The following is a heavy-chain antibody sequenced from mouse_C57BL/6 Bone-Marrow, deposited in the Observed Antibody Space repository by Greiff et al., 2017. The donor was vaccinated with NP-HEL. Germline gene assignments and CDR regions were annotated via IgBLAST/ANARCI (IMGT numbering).Heavy chain of an antibody. Sequence: VQLQQSGAELVRPGASVTLSCKASGYTFTDYGMHWVKQTPVHGLEWIGAIDPETGGTAYNQKFKGKAILTADKSSSTAYMELRSLTSEDSAVYYCTRHYYWCFDVWGTGTTVTVSS. CDR2: IDPETGGT. CDR3: TRHYYWCFDV. J-gene: IGHJ1*03. CDR1: GYTFTDYG. V-gene: IGHV1-15*01. D-gene: IGHD1-2*01.